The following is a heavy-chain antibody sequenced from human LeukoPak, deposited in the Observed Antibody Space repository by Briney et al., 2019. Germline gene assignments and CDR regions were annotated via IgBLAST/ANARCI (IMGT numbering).Heavy chain of an antibody. CDR2: INPNSGGT. V-gene: IGHV1-2*02. D-gene: IGHD1-1*01. J-gene: IGHJ4*02. CDR1: GYTFSDYY. CDR3: ARGTTGTTGFDY. Sequence: ASVKVSCKASGYTFSDYYIHWVRQAPGQGLEWMGWINPNSGGTNYAQKFQGRVTMTRDTSISTAYMELSRLRSDDTAVYYCARGTTGTTGFDYWGQGTLVTVSS.